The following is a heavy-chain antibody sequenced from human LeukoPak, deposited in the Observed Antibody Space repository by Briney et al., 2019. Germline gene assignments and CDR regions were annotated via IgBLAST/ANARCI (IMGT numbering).Heavy chain of an antibody. CDR2: IWFDGSIK. J-gene: IGHJ4*02. D-gene: IGHD3-22*01. CDR1: GFTFSRNA. Sequence: GGSLRLSCAASGFTFSRNAMYWVRQAPGKGLEWVALIWFDGSIKYYADSVKGRFTISRDTSKNTLYLQMNSLRAEDTAVYYCARDGVHYYDTSGYYTVNERGFDYWGQGTLVTVSS. CDR3: ARDGVHYYDTSGYYTVNERGFDY. V-gene: IGHV3-33*07.